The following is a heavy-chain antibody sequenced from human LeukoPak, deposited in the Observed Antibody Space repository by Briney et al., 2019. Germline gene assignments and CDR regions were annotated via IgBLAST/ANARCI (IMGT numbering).Heavy chain of an antibody. D-gene: IGHD3-22*01. V-gene: IGHV4-34*01. J-gene: IGHJ4*02. Sequence: ETLSLTCAVYGGSFSGYYWSWLRQPPGKGLEWIGEINHSGSTNYNPSLKSRVTISVDTSKSQFSLKLSSVTAADTAVYYCARENYYYDSSLDYWGQGTLVAVSA. CDR3: ARENYYYDSSLDY. CDR1: GGSFSGYY. CDR2: INHSGST.